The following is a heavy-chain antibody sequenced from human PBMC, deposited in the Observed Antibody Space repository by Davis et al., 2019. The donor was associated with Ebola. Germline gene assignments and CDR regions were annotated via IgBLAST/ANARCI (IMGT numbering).Heavy chain of an antibody. CDR3: AKDRVGGTGNSYFDY. J-gene: IGHJ4*02. Sequence: PGGSLTLSCAASGFTFSSYGMHWVRQAPGKGLEWVAVISYDGSNKYYADSVKGRFTISRDNSKNTLYLQMNSLRAEDTAVYYCAKDRVGGTGNSYFDYWGQGTLVTVSS. CDR2: ISYDGSNK. V-gene: IGHV3-30*18. CDR1: GFTFSSYG. D-gene: IGHD3-9*01.